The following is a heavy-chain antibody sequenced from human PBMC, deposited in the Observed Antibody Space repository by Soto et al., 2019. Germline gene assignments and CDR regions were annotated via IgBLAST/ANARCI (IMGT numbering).Heavy chain of an antibody. V-gene: IGHV3-23*01. CDR3: TKVGHSTPFDY. J-gene: IGHJ4*02. CDR2: ISGSGGST. D-gene: IGHD2-15*01. Sequence: EVQLLESGGGLVQPGGSLRLSCAASGFTFSSYAMSWVRQAPGKGLEWVSAISGSGGSTYYADSVRGRFTISRDNSKNTRYLQMNSLRAEDTAVYYCTKVGHSTPFDYWGQGTLVTVSS. CDR1: GFTFSSYA.